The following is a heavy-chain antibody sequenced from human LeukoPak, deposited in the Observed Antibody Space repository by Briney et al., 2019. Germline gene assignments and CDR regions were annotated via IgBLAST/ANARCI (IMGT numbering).Heavy chain of an antibody. CDR3: ARDNVKTAFDP. D-gene: IGHD1-1*01. V-gene: IGHV3-21*01. CDR2: IRSSSSYI. CDR1: GFTFSSYS. J-gene: IGHJ5*02. Sequence: PGGSLRLSCAASGFTFSSYSMNWVRQAPGKGLEWVSSIRSSSSYIYYADSVKGRFTISRDNAKNSLYLQMNSLRAEDTAVYYCARDNVKTAFDPWGQGTLVTVSS.